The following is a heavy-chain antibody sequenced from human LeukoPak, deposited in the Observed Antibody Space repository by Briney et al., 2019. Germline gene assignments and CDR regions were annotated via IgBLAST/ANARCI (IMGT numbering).Heavy chain of an antibody. V-gene: IGHV3-7*01. CDR2: IKEDGSEK. CDR1: GFAFSNYW. Sequence: GGSLRLSCEASGFAFSNYWMSWVRQAPGKGLEWVANIKEDGSEKYHVDSVMGRFTISRDNAKNSLYLQMNSLRVEDTAVYYCARDKELGSQRGSSFDYWGQGTLLTVSS. D-gene: IGHD1-7*01. CDR3: ARDKELGSQRGSSFDY. J-gene: IGHJ4*02.